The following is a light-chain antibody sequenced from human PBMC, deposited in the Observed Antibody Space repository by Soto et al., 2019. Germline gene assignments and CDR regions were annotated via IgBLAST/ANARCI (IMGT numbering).Light chain of an antibody. CDR2: DAS. CDR3: QQYGSSRT. V-gene: IGKV3-15*01. CDR1: QSVTNK. J-gene: IGKJ1*01. Sequence: EMVMTQSPATRSVSLGEGGRLSCWASQSVTNKLAWYQKRPGQPPRLLLYDASTRATSVPATFSGSGSGTDFTLTISSLQSEDFAVYYCQQYGSSRTFGQGTKVDIK.